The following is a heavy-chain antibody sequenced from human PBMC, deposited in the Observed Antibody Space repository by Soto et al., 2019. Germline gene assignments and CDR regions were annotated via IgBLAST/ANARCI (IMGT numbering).Heavy chain of an antibody. Sequence: QVRLVQSGAEVNKPGSSVKVSCKASGDTFRSYSISWVRQAPGQGLEWMGGIVPIFGTTVYPPRLQVRVTITAYGPTSTSYMELSGLRFEDTAIYYCAANSLGGGSQGDVWGQGTTVTVSS. CDR2: IVPIFGTT. D-gene: IGHD3-10*01. J-gene: IGHJ6*02. CDR3: AANSLGGGSQGDV. V-gene: IGHV1-69*01. CDR1: GDTFRSYS.